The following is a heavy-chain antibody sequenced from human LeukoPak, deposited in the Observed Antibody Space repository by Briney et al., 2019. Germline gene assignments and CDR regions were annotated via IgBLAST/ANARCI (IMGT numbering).Heavy chain of an antibody. CDR3: AKEGLWGSGSYSDY. V-gene: IGHV3-23*01. CDR2: ISGSGGST. D-gene: IGHD3-10*01. CDR1: GFTFSSYA. J-gene: IGHJ4*02. Sequence: GGSLRLSCAASGFTFSSYAMSWVRQAPGKGLEWVSAISGSGGSTYYADSVKGRFTISRDNPKNTLYLQMNSLRAEDTAVYYCAKEGLWGSGSYSDYWGQGTLVTVSS.